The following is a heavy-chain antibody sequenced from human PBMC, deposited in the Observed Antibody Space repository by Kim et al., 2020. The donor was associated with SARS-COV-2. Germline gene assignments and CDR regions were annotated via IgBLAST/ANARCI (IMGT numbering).Heavy chain of an antibody. J-gene: IGHJ5*01. Sequence: SETLSLTCAVYGGSFSGYYWSWIRQPPGKGLEWIGEINHSGSTNYNPSLKSRVTISVDTSKNQFSLKLSSVTAADTAVYYCARGLVIVVVPASIRGGNW. CDR3: ARGLVIVVVPASIRGGNW. CDR1: GGSFSGYY. D-gene: IGHD2-2*01. CDR2: INHSGST. V-gene: IGHV4-34*01.